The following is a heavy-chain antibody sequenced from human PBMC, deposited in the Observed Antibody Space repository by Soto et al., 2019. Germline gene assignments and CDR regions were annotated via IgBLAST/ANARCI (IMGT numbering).Heavy chain of an antibody. D-gene: IGHD6-19*01. CDR1: GYRITSYH. CDR3: ARSHYSSVDSGLDS. Sequence: SLKVSCKACGYRITSYHMHWVRQAPGQGLEWMGIINPSGGSTKYAQKFLDRVTMTRDTSTSTVYMDLSSLKSEDPAVYYWARSHYSSVDSGLDS. J-gene: IGHJ5*01. V-gene: IGHV1-46*01. CDR2: INPSGGST.